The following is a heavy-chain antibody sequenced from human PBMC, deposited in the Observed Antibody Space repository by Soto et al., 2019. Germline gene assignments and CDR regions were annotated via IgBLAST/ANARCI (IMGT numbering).Heavy chain of an antibody. Sequence: GGSLRLSCAASGFTFSSYAMSWVRQAPGKGLEWVSAISGSGGSTYYADSVKGRFTISRDNSKNTLYLQMNSLRAEDTAVYYCAKDQSSSWDYYYYGMDVWGQGTTVNVSS. CDR1: GFTFSSYA. CDR3: AKDQSSSWDYYYYGMDV. V-gene: IGHV3-23*01. CDR2: ISGSGGST. J-gene: IGHJ6*02. D-gene: IGHD6-13*01.